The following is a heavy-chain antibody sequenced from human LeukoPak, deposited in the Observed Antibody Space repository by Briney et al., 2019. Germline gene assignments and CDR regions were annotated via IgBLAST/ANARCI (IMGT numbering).Heavy chain of an antibody. Sequence: ASVKVSCKASGYAFGTYFIHWMRQAPGQGLEWLGRIDPSRGWTHLPRKFQGRVTVTRDTSTTTVDMELSSLTSEDTALYYSVREMDGGDFDYWGQGTLVTVSS. CDR2: IDPSRGWT. CDR3: VREMDGGDFDY. J-gene: IGHJ4*02. CDR1: GYAFGTYF. V-gene: IGHV1-46*01. D-gene: IGHD3-10*01.